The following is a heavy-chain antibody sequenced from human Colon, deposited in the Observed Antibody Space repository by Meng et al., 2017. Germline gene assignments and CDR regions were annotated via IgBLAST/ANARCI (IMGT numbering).Heavy chain of an antibody. Sequence: VELVQSGAEVKKPGASVKVSCKASGYTFTGYYMHWVRQAPGQGLEWMGRINPNSGGTNYAQKFQGRVTMTRDTSISTAYMELSRLRSDDTAVYYCARGVSRQQLAAGYWGQGTLVTVSS. CDR2: INPNSGGT. V-gene: IGHV1-2*06. J-gene: IGHJ4*02. CDR3: ARGVSRQQLAAGY. D-gene: IGHD6-13*01. CDR1: GYTFTGYY.